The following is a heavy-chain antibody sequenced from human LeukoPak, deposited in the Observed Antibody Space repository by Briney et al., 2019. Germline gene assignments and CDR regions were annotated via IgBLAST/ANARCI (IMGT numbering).Heavy chain of an antibody. CDR2: INHSGST. CDR3: ARGGIYGDYDFDY. Sequence: PSETLSLTCAVYGGSFSGYYWSWIRQPPGKGLEWIGEINHSGSTNYNPSLKSRVTISVDTSKNQFSLKLSSVTAADMAVYYCARGGIYGDYDFDYWGQGALVTVSS. V-gene: IGHV4-34*01. CDR1: GGSFSGYY. J-gene: IGHJ4*02. D-gene: IGHD4-17*01.